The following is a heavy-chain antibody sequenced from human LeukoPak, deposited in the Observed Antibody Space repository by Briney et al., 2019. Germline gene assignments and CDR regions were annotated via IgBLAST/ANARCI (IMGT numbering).Heavy chain of an antibody. CDR1: GYTFSSFD. V-gene: IGHV1-8*02. CDR3: ARGWYPSGREVTHSQYYYMDV. J-gene: IGHJ6*03. D-gene: IGHD6-13*01. CDR2: MNTKSGNT. Sequence: ASVKVSCKTSGYTFSSFDIKWVRQATGQGLEWMGWMNTKSGNTGYAQKFQGRITMTRNISISTAYMELSSLRSEDTAVYYCARGWYPSGREVTHSQYYYMDVWGKGSTITVSS.